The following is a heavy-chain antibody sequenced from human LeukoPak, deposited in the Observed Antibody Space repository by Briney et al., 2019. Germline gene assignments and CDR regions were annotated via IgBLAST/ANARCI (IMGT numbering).Heavy chain of an antibody. D-gene: IGHD5-18*01. CDR2: ISGSGGST. V-gene: IGHV3-23*01. CDR1: RCTFSSYA. CDR3: AKDYWDTAMVDDAFDI. Sequence: GGSLRLSCAASRCTFSSYAMSWVSQAPGKGLEWVSAISGSGGSTYYADSVKGRFTISRDNSKNTLYLQMNSLRAEDTAVYYCAKDYWDTAMVDDAFDIWGQGAMVTVSS. J-gene: IGHJ3*02.